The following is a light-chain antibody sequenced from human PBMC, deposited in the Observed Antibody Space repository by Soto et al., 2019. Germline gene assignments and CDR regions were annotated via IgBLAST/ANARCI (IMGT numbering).Light chain of an antibody. J-gene: IGLJ2*01. CDR2: DVS. Sequence: QSALTQPASVSGSPGQSITISCTGTSSDVGGYNFVSWYQLHPGKAPKLMIYDVSNRPSGVSDRFSGSKSGNTASLTISGLQAEDEADYYCSSYTSSSTLEVFGGGTKVTVL. CDR3: SSYTSSSTLEV. V-gene: IGLV2-14*01. CDR1: SSDVGGYNF.